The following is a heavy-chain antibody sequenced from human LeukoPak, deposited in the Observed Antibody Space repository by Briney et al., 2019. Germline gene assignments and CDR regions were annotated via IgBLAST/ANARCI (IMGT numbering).Heavy chain of an antibody. D-gene: IGHD5-18*01. CDR3: AREMVVDTAMVTVSIYYYGMDV. CDR1: GFTFSDYY. V-gene: IGHV3-11*04. CDR2: ISAGGTAV. J-gene: IGHJ6*02. Sequence: PGGSLRLSCAASGFTFSDYYMNWVRQAPGKGLEWLSYISAGGTAVYYAHSVKGRFTISRDNAKNSLYLQMNSLRAEDTAVYYCAREMVVDTAMVTVSIYYYGMDVWGQGTTVTVSS.